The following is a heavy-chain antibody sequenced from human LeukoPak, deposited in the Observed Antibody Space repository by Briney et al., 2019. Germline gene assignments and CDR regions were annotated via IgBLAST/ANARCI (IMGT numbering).Heavy chain of an antibody. Sequence: PGGSLRLSCAASGFSVSNKYMSWVRQAPGKGLEWVGRIKRKSDGGTTDYAAPVKGRFTISRDDSKNTLYLQMNSLKTEDSAVYYCTSTLGYWGQGTLVTVSS. J-gene: IGHJ4*02. CDR1: GFSVSNKY. V-gene: IGHV3-15*01. CDR3: TSTLGY. CDR2: IKRKSDGGTT. D-gene: IGHD3-16*01.